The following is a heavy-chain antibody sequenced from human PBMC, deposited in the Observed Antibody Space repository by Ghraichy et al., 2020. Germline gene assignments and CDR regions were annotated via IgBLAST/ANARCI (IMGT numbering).Heavy chain of an antibody. CDR1: GYSFTSYW. Sequence: GESLNISCKGSGYSFTSYWIGWVRQMPGKGLEWMGIIYPGDSDTRYSPSFQGQVTISADKSISTAYLQWSSLKASDTAMYYCARHPHYYDSSGYYYPWGQGTLVTVSS. CDR3: ARHPHYYDSSGYYYP. V-gene: IGHV5-51*01. J-gene: IGHJ5*02. D-gene: IGHD3-22*01. CDR2: IYPGDSDT.